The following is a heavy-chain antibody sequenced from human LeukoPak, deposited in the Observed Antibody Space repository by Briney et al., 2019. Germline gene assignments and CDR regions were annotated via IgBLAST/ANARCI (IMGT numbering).Heavy chain of an antibody. CDR1: GYSFTSYW. D-gene: IGHD6-13*01. Sequence: GESLKISCKGSGYSFTSYWIGWVRQMPGRGLEWMGIIYPGDSDTRYSPSFQGQVTISADKSISTAYLQWSSLKASDTAMYYCARQSMAAAGGFDYWGQGTLVTVSS. V-gene: IGHV5-51*01. CDR3: ARQSMAAAGGFDY. CDR2: IYPGDSDT. J-gene: IGHJ4*02.